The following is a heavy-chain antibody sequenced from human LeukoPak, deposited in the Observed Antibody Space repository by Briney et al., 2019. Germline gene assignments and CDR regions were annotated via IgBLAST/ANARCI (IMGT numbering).Heavy chain of an antibody. CDR3: ARDDYSNYVYAFDI. V-gene: IGHV1-18*01. CDR2: ISAYNGNT. CDR1: GYTFTSYG. J-gene: IGHJ3*02. Sequence: ASVKVSCKASGYTFTSYGISWVRQAPGQGLEWMGWISAYNGNTNYAQKLQGRVTMTTDTSTSIAYMELRSLRSDDTAVYYCARDDYSNYVYAFDIWGQGTMVIVSS. D-gene: IGHD4-11*01.